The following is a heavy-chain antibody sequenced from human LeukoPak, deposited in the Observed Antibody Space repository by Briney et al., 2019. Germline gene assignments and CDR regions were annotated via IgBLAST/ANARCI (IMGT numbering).Heavy chain of an antibody. V-gene: IGHV5-51*01. CDR1: EYRFSGYW. CDR2: IYPEDSYT. CDR3: ARRLGTSDTHFDY. Sequence: KGGESLRISCKASEYRFSGYWIAWVRHMPGKGLEWMGLIYPEDSYTTYSPSFQGQVAISADKALNTAYLHFNTLQASDTAIYYCARRLGTSDTHFDYWGQGTQVTVSS. D-gene: IGHD1-7*01. J-gene: IGHJ4*02.